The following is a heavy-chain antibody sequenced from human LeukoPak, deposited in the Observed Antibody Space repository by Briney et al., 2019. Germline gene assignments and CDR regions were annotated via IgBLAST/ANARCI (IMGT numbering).Heavy chain of an antibody. Sequence: GRSLRLFCAAPGFTFSSYEMICVPHASGKGLEEGTYISSTGTTENYPDSVKGRSTISRDNAKNSLYLQMNGLRAEDTAVYYCARVQYSSITYYFDYWGQGTLVTVSS. J-gene: IGHJ4*02. V-gene: IGHV3-48*03. CDR1: GFTFSSYE. CDR2: ISSTGTTE. CDR3: ARVQYSSITYYFDY. D-gene: IGHD6-13*01.